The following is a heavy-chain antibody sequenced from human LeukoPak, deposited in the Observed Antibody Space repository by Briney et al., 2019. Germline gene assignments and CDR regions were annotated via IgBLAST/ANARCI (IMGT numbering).Heavy chain of an antibody. Sequence: ASVKVSCKASGYTFTGYDINWVRQAPGQGLEWMGWLNPNSGNTGYAQKVQGRVTMTRNTSISTAYMELSSLRSEDTAVYYCAIAGFGDILTGYYTDYWGQGTLVTVSS. CDR2: LNPNSGNT. V-gene: IGHV1-8*01. CDR3: AIAGFGDILTGYYTDY. D-gene: IGHD3-9*01. CDR1: GYTFTGYD. J-gene: IGHJ4*02.